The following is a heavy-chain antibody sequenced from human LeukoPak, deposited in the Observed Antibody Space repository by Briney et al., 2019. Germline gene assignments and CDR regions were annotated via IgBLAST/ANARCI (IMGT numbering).Heavy chain of an antibody. CDR3: ARTNYDFWSGRRLFDP. CDR1: GGSFSGYY. J-gene: IGHJ5*02. Sequence: SETLSLTCAVYGGSFSGYYWSWIRQPPGKGLEWIGEINHSGSTNYNPSLKSRVTISVDTSKNQFSLKLSSVTAADTAVYYCARTNYDFWSGRRLFDPWGQGTLVTVSS. D-gene: IGHD3-3*01. CDR2: INHSGST. V-gene: IGHV4-34*01.